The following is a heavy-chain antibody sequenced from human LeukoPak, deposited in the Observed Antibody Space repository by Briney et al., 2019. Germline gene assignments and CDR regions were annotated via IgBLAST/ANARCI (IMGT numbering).Heavy chain of an antibody. CDR3: ARAPMIVVVFPPRLDF. V-gene: IGHV1-2*02. Sequence: GASVKVSCKTSGYTFTGYYMHWVRQAPGQGLEWMGWINPNTGGTNYAQKFQGRVTMTSDTSTSTAYMELSSLKSDDTAMYYCARAPMIVVVFPPRLDFWGQGTLVTVSS. D-gene: IGHD3-22*01. CDR2: INPNTGGT. CDR1: GYTFTGYY. J-gene: IGHJ4*02.